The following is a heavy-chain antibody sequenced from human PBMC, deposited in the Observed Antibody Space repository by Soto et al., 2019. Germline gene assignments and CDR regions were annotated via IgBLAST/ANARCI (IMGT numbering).Heavy chain of an antibody. CDR1: GGTFSSYA. Sequence: QVQLVQSGAEVKKPGSSVKVSCKASGGTFSSYAISWVRQAPGQGLEWMGGIIPIFGTANYAQKFQGRVTITADKSTSTAYMELSSLRSDDTAVYYCAVKKRTIFGVVTPYYYGMDVWGQGTTVTVSS. CDR3: AVKKRTIFGVVTPYYYGMDV. J-gene: IGHJ6*02. V-gene: IGHV1-69*06. CDR2: IIPIFGTA. D-gene: IGHD3-3*01.